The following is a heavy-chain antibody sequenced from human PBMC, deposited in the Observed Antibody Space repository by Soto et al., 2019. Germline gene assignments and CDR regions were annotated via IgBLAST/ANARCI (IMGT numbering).Heavy chain of an antibody. CDR1: GGSISSSSYY. CDR2: IYYSGST. D-gene: IGHD4-17*01. J-gene: IGHJ4*02. V-gene: IGHV4-39*01. CDR3: ARPRDYGDYPTFFDY. Sequence: QLQLQESGPGLVKPSETLSLTCTVSGGSISSSSYYWGWIRQPPGKGLEWIGSIYYSGSTYYNPSRKSRVTIPVDTSKNQFSLKLSSVTAADTAVYYCARPRDYGDYPTFFDYWGQGTLVTVSS.